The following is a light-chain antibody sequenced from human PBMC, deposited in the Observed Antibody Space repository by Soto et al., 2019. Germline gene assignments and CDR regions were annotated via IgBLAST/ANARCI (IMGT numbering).Light chain of an antibody. J-gene: IGKJ3*01. Sequence: AIRLTQSPSSLSASTGDRVTISCRASQGISKNVAWYQQKPGKAPKLLIYAASALQSGIPSRFSGSGSGTDFVLTISSLQSEDFATYYCQQYYSFPSFGPGTKVDVK. CDR2: AAS. CDR1: QGISKN. CDR3: QQYYSFPS. V-gene: IGKV1-8*01.